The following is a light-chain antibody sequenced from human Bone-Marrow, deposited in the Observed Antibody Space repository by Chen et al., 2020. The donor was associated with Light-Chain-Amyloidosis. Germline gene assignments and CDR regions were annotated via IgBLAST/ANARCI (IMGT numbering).Light chain of an antibody. CDR2: DDS. CDR1: TIGSTS. J-gene: IGLJ3*02. V-gene: IGLV3-21*02. Sequence: SYVLTQPSSAAVAPGQTATMACGGNTIGSTSVHWYQQTPGQAPLLVVYDDSDRPSGIPERLSGSNSGNTATLTISRVEAGDEADYYCQVWDRSSDRPVFGGGTKLTVL. CDR3: QVWDRSSDRPV.